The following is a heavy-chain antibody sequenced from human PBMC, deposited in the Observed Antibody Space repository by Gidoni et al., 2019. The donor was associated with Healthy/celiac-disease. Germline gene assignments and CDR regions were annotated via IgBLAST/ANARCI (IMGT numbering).Heavy chain of an antibody. CDR2: MNPNSGNT. D-gene: IGHD3-22*01. CDR3: ARGPWDSSGSWFDP. J-gene: IGHJ5*02. CDR1: GYTFTSYD. V-gene: IGHV1-8*01. Sequence: QVQLVQSGAEVKKPAASVKVSCKASGYTFTSYDLNWVRQATGQGLEWMGWMNPNSGNTGYAQKFQGRVTMTRNTSISTAYMELGSLRSEDTAVYYCARGPWDSSGSWFDPWGQGTLVTVSS.